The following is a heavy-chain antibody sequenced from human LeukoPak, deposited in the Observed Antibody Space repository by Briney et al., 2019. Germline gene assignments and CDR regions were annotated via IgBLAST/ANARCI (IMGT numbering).Heavy chain of an antibody. Sequence: PGGSLRLSCAVSGFGVHTFAMSWVRLAPGKGLEWLASITKYDGRLYYADSVRGRFTISRDTSQNELYLQMSSLRVEDTAVYYCAKVGYSYGQGDFFDYWGQGTLVTVSS. CDR1: GFGVHTFA. J-gene: IGHJ4*02. V-gene: IGHV3-23*01. D-gene: IGHD5-18*01. CDR2: ITKYDGRL. CDR3: AKVGYSYGQGDFFDY.